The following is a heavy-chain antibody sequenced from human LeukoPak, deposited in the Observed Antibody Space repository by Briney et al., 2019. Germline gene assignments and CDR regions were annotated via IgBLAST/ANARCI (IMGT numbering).Heavy chain of an antibody. V-gene: IGHV4-34*01. CDR3: ARLHLVSSGWYPMADS. J-gene: IGHJ4*02. CDR2: INHSGST. D-gene: IGHD6-19*01. Sequence: SETLSLTCAVYGGSFSGYYWSWIRQPPGKGPEWIGEINHSGSTNYTPSLKSRVTISVDTSKNQFSLKLSSVTAADTAVYYCARLHLVSSGWYPMADSWGKGTLVTVSS. CDR1: GGSFSGYY.